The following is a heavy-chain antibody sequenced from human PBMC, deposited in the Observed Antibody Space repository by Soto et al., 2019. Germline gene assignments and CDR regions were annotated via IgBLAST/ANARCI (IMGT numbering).Heavy chain of an antibody. J-gene: IGHJ4*02. CDR3: ARDLISINREGGGFDY. CDR1: GGSISSGDYY. CDR2: IYYSGST. V-gene: IGHV4-30-4*01. D-gene: IGHD3-3*02. Sequence: QVQLQESGPGLVKPSQTLSLTCTVSGGSISSGDYYWSWIRQPPGKGLEWIGYIYYSGSTYYNPSLKSRVTISVDTSKNQFSLKLSSVTAADTAVYYCARDLISINREGGGFDYWGQGTLVTVSS.